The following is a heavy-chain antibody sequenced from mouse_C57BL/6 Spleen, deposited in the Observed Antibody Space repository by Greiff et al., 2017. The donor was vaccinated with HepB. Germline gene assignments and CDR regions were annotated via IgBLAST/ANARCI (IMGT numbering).Heavy chain of an antibody. D-gene: IGHD1-1*01. J-gene: IGHJ2*01. CDR2: ISRGSSTI. CDR3: PRRNYGSSLFDY. CDR1: GFTFSDYG. Sequence: EVQVVESGGGLVKPGGSLKLSCAASGFTFSDYGMHWVRQAPEKGLEWVAYISRGSSTIYYADTVKGRFTISRDIAKNTLFLQMTSLRSEETARYYCPRRNYGSSLFDYWGQGTTLTVSS. V-gene: IGHV5-17*01.